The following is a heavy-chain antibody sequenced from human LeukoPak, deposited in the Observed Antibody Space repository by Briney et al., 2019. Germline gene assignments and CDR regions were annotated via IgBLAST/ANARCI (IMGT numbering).Heavy chain of an antibody. CDR3: AGAESYGWFNY. J-gene: IGHJ4*02. D-gene: IGHD3-10*01. CDR2: IWHDGYNE. V-gene: IGHV3-33*01. CDR1: GINVIGYG. Sequence: GRSLRLSCAASGINVIGYGMHWVRQAPGKGLEWVADIWHDGYNEHYADSVKGRFSVSRDNPKNTVYLEMTSLRDDDTAVYFCAGAESYGWFNYWGQGSTVTVSS.